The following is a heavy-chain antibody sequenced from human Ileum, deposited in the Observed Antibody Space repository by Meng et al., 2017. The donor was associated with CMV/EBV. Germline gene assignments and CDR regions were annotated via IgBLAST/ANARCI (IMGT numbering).Heavy chain of an antibody. CDR1: GFTLTNAW. V-gene: IGHV3-15*01. CDR2: IKSKTDGATT. J-gene: IGHJ5*02. CDR3: VRSWLDP. Sequence: LSCADSGFTLTNAWMSWVRQAPGEGLEWVARIKSKTDGATTDYAAPVKGRFTISRDDSKSTVYLQMNSLKTEDIALYYCVRSWLDPWGQGTLVTVSS.